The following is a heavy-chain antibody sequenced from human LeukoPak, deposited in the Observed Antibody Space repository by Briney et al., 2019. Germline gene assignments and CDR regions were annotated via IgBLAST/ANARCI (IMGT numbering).Heavy chain of an antibody. J-gene: IGHJ6*02. Sequence: ASVKVSCKASGYTFTGYYMHWVRQAPGQGLEWMGWINPNSGGTNYAQKFQGRVTMTRDTSISTAYMELSRLRSDDTAVYYCASTGDRSLLPTHPYYYYGMDVWGQGTTVTVSS. CDR1: GYTFTGYY. D-gene: IGHD2-15*01. CDR2: INPNSGGT. CDR3: ASTGDRSLLPTHPYYYYGMDV. V-gene: IGHV1-2*02.